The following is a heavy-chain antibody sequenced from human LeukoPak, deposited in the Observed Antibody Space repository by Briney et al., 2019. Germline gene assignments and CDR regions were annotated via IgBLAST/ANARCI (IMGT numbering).Heavy chain of an antibody. V-gene: IGHV1-58*02. CDR1: GFTFTSSA. CDR2: IVVGSGNT. CDR3: AAARIAVAASYYMDV. D-gene: IGHD6-19*01. J-gene: IGHJ6*03. Sequence: TSVKVSRKASGFTFTSSAMQWVRQARGQRLEWIGWIVVGSGNTNYAQKFQERVTITRDMSTSTAYMELSSLRSEDTAVDYCAAARIAVAASYYMDVWGKGTTVTVSS.